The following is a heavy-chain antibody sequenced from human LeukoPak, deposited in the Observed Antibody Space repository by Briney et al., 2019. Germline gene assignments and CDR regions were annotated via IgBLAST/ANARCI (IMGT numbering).Heavy chain of an antibody. D-gene: IGHD6-13*01. J-gene: IGHJ6*03. V-gene: IGHV1-18*01. CDR3: ARDYGSSSSLPYYYYYMDV. Sequence: ASVKVSCKASGYTFTSYGISWVRQAPGQGLEWMGWISAYNGNTNYAQKLQGRVTMTTDTSTSTAYMELRSLRSDDTAVYYCARDYGSSSSLPYYYYYMDVWGKGTTVTVSS. CDR2: ISAYNGNT. CDR1: GYTFTSYG.